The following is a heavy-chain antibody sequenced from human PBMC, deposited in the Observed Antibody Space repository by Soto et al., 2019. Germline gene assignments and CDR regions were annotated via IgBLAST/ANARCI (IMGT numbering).Heavy chain of an antibody. CDR2: INHSGST. D-gene: IGHD2-8*02. V-gene: IGHV4-34*01. Sequence: QVQLQQWGAGLLKPSETLSLTCAVYGGSFSGYYWTWIRQPPGTGLEWIGEINHSGSTNYNPSLKSRVTISVDTSTNQFSLKLTSVTAAHTAVYYCARAKITGLFAYWGQGTLVTVSS. J-gene: IGHJ4*02. CDR1: GGSFSGYY. CDR3: ARAKITGLFAY.